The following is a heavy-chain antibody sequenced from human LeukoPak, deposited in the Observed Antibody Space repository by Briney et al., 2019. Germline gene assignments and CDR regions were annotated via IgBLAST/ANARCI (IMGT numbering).Heavy chain of an antibody. Sequence: GGSLRLSCAASGFTFSSYAMSWVRQAPGKGLEWVSAISGSGGSTYYADSVKGRFTISRDNSKNTLYLQMNSLRAEDTAVYYCAKDLAPWFGELFGLDPWGQGTLVTVSS. D-gene: IGHD3-10*01. V-gene: IGHV3-23*01. CDR2: ISGSGGST. J-gene: IGHJ5*02. CDR1: GFTFSSYA. CDR3: AKDLAPWFGELFGLDP.